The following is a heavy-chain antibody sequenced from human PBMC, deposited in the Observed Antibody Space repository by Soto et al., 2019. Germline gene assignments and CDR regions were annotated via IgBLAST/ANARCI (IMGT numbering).Heavy chain of an antibody. Sequence: SVKVSCKESGGTFSSYAIAWVRQAPGQGLEWMGGIIPIFGIPNYAQKFQGRVAITADESTNTAYMELSSLRSDDTAVYYCAKAAQTRFNWNDLGNWFDPWGQGTLVTVPQ. CDR3: AKAAQTRFNWNDLGNWFDP. D-gene: IGHD1-1*01. CDR1: GGTFSSYA. V-gene: IGHV1-69*13. CDR2: IIPIFGIP. J-gene: IGHJ5*02.